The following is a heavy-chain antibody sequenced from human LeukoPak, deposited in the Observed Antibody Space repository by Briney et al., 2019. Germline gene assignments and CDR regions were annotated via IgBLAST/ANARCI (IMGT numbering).Heavy chain of an antibody. CDR1: GFTFNKYA. V-gene: IGHV3-23*01. CDR3: AKGLDFLFHY. CDR2: ISSSGDST. Sequence: GGSLRLSCGASGFTFNKYAMSWVRQAPGKGLEWVSSISSSGDSTYYADSVKGRFTISRDSSKNTLYLQMNSLRAEDTAVYYCAKGLDFLFHYWGQGTLVTVSS. J-gene: IGHJ4*02.